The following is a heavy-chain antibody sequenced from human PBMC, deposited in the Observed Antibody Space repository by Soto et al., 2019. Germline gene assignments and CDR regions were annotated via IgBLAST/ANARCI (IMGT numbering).Heavy chain of an antibody. V-gene: IGHV1-46*01. CDR2: ISPSGDTT. J-gene: IGHJ4*02. Sequence: ASVKVSCKASGYSFTNYYMHWLRQAPGQGPEWMGVISPSGDTTSHAQKFQGRVTMTTDTSTSTAYMELRSLRSDDTAVYYCARDPDIVLVPAAEFDYWGQGTQVTVSS. CDR3: ARDPDIVLVPAAEFDY. D-gene: IGHD2-2*01. CDR1: GYSFTNYY.